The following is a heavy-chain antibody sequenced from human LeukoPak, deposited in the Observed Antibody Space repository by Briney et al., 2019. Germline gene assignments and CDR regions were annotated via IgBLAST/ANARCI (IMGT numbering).Heavy chain of an antibody. D-gene: IGHD3-10*01. CDR2: IYYSGST. CDR3: ARGPGSRYLDY. V-gene: IGHV4-59*02. CDR1: GGSVSSYY. J-gene: IGHJ4*02. Sequence: KASETLSLTCTVSGGSVSSYYWSWIRQPPGRGLEWIGYIYYSGSTNYNPSLKSRVTISVDTSKNQFSLKLSSVTAADTAVYYCARGPGSRYLDYWGQGILVTVSS.